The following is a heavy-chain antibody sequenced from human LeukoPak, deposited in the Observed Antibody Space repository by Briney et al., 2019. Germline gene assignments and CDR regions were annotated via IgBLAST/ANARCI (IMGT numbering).Heavy chain of an antibody. V-gene: IGHV3-15*01. CDR2: IKSKTDGGTT. J-gene: IGHJ4*02. D-gene: IGHD3-22*01. CDR3: AREGVYDSSGFSDY. CDR1: GFTFSNAW. Sequence: GGSLRLSCAASGFTFSNAWMSWVRQAPGKGLEWVGRIKSKTDGGTTDYAAPVKGRFTISRDDSKNTLYLQMNSLKTEDTAVYYCAREGVYDSSGFSDYWGQGTLVTVSS.